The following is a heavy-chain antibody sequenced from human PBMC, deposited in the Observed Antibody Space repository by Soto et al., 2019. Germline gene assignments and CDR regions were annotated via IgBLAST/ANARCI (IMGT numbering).Heavy chain of an antibody. V-gene: IGHV3-21*01. D-gene: IGHD3-9*01. CDR2: ISSRSSYI. CDR1: GFTFSAYS. Sequence: GSLSLSCAASGFTFSAYSFNLIRQAPGKGLQWVASISSRSSYIYYADPVRGRFTISRDNTRKSVFLQRNSLRAEDTAVYYCARDGRDLRYSEWIAHLFDHWGQGA. J-gene: IGHJ4*02. CDR3: ARDGRDLRYSEWIAHLFDH.